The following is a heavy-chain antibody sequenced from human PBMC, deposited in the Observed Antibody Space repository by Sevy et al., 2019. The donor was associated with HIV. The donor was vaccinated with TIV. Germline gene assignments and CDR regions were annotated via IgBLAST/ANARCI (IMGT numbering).Heavy chain of an antibody. V-gene: IGHV3-53*01. CDR2: IYSGGST. CDR1: EFIVSNNY. D-gene: IGHD3-22*01. CDR3: ARHSPYYYDSGGYSNPHRYYGLDV. J-gene: IGHJ6*02. Sequence: GGSLRLSCAASEFIVSNNYMSWVRQPPGKGLEWVSVIYSGGSTYYADSVKGRFTIFRDTSKNTLFLQMNGLRVEDTAVYYCARHSPYYYDSGGYSNPHRYYGLDVWGLGTTVTVSS.